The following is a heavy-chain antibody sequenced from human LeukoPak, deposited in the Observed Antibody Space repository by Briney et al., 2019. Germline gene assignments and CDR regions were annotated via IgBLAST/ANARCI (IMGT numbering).Heavy chain of an antibody. CDR1: GGSISSGDYY. CDR3: ARERLGTGNLASGDY. CDR2: IYYSGST. D-gene: IGHD1-14*01. Sequence: SETLSLTCTVSGGSISSGDYYWSWIRQPPGKGLEWIGYIYYSGSTYYNPSLKSRVTISVDTSKNQFSLKLSSVTAADTAVYYCARERLGTGNLASGDYWGQGTLATVSS. J-gene: IGHJ4*02. V-gene: IGHV4-30-4*01.